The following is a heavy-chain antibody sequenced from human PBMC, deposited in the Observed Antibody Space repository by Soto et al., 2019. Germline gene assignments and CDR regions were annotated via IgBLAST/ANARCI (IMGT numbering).Heavy chain of an antibody. J-gene: IGHJ4*02. D-gene: IGHD3-16*01. Sequence: QVQLVQSGAEVKKPGSSVKVSCKASGGTFSSNVFTWVRQAPGQGLEWMGRLIPLCGTPIYAQKFQGRLTITADESRSTAYMPLSSLTSDDTAIYYCASGTGVTFGGVTREFDYWGRRTLVTVFS. CDR3: ASGTGVTFGGVTREFDY. CDR1: GGTFSSNV. CDR2: LIPLCGTP. V-gene: IGHV1-69*01.